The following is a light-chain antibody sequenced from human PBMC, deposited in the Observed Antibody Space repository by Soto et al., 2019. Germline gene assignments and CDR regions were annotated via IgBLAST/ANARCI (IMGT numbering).Light chain of an antibody. CDR1: QSVSSSY. Sequence: EIVLTQSPGTLSLSPGERATLSCRASQSVSSSYLAWYQQKPGQAPRLLIYGASSRATGIPDRFSGSGSGTDFTLTSSRLEHEDVAVYYCQQYGSSPWTFGQGTKVEIK. J-gene: IGKJ1*01. CDR2: GAS. V-gene: IGKV3-20*01. CDR3: QQYGSSPWT.